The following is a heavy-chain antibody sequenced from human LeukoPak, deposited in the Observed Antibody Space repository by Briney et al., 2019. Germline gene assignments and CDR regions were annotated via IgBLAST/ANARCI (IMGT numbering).Heavy chain of an antibody. CDR2: ISTYNGNT. V-gene: IGHV1-18*01. J-gene: IGHJ4*02. D-gene: IGHD5-18*01. Sequence: ASVEVSCKASGYTFTSYGISWVRQAPGQGLEWMGWISTYNGNTHYAQKLHGRVTMTTDTSTSTAYMDLRSLRSDDTAVYYCARDNGGGGYSYGSNFDYWGQGTLVTVSS. CDR1: GYTFTSYG. CDR3: ARDNGGGGYSYGSNFDY.